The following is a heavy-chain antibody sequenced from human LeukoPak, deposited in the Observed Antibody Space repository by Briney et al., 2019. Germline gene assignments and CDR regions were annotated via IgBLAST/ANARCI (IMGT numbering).Heavy chain of an antibody. V-gene: IGHV1-2*02. D-gene: IGHD3-10*02. J-gene: IGHJ3*02. CDR1: GYTFTGYY. CDR2: INPNSGGT. CDR3: AYYVPLEESAFDI. Sequence: GASVKASCKASGYTFTGYYMHWVRQAPGQGLEWMGWINPNSGGTNYAQKFQGRVTMTRDTSISTAYMELSRLRSDDTAVYYCAYYVPLEESAFDIWGQGTMVTVSS.